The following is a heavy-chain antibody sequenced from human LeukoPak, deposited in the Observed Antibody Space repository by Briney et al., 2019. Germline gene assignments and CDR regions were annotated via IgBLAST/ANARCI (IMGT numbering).Heavy chain of an antibody. J-gene: IGHJ4*02. Sequence: ASVKVSCKASGYTFTGYYMHWVRQAPGQGLEWMGWINPNSGGTTYAQKFQGRVTMTRDTSISTAYMELSRLRSDDTAVYYCAREQYYYDSSGWIDYWGQGTLVTVSS. CDR1: GYTFTGYY. CDR2: INPNSGGT. D-gene: IGHD3-22*01. CDR3: AREQYYYDSSGWIDY. V-gene: IGHV1-2*02.